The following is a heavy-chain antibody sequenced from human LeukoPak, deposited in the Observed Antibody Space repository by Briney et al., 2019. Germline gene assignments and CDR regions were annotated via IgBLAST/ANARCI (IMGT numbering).Heavy chain of an antibody. CDR1: GYGFTNYY. J-gene: IGHJ4*02. CDR2: LNPSGGST. V-gene: IGHV1-46*01. Sequence: ASVTLSCKASGYGFTNYYMYWVRQAPGQGLEWMGKLNPSGGSTSYAQKFQGRVTMTRDASTNTVYMELRSLRSEDTAVYYCAREVLSGTLSRYFDYWGQGTLVTVPS. CDR3: AREVLSGTLSRYFDY. D-gene: IGHD1-26*01.